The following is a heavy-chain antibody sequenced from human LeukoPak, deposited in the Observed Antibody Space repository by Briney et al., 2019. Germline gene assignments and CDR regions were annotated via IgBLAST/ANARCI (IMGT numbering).Heavy chain of an antibody. CDR3: ARFSMTVSWFDP. Sequence: PSQTLSLTCTVSGGSISSGSYYWSWIRQPAGKGLEWIGRIYTSGSTNYNPSLKSRVTISVDTSKNRFSLKLSSVTAADTAVYYCARFSMTVSWFDPWGQGTLVTVSS. CDR1: GGSISSGSYY. V-gene: IGHV4-61*02. J-gene: IGHJ5*02. CDR2: IYTSGST. D-gene: IGHD2-21*02.